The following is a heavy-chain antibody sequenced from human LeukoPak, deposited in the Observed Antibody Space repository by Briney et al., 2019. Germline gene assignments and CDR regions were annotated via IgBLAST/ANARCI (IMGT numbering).Heavy chain of an antibody. CDR2: ISSSDNYI. D-gene: IGHD5-12*01. CDR3: ARALATVDSFDI. Sequence: GGSLRLSCAASGFTFSGYSMSWVRQAPGKGLDWVSSISSSDNYIYYADSLKGRFTISRDNAKNSLYLQMNSLRAEDTAVYYCARALATVDSFDIWGQGTMVTVSS. V-gene: IGHV3-21*01. J-gene: IGHJ3*02. CDR1: GFTFSGYS.